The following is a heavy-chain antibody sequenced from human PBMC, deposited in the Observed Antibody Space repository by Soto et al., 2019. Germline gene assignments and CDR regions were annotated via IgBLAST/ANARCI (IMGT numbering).Heavy chain of an antibody. CDR2: IYYSGST. Sequence: SETLSLTCTVPGGSISSYYWSWIRQPQGKGLEWIGYIYYSGSTNYNPSLKSRVTISVDTSKNQFSLKLSSVTAADTAVYYCARLGGYYYYYMDVWGKGTTVT. J-gene: IGHJ6*03. D-gene: IGHD3-16*01. CDR3: ARLGGYYYYYMDV. V-gene: IGHV4-59*08. CDR1: GGSISSYY.